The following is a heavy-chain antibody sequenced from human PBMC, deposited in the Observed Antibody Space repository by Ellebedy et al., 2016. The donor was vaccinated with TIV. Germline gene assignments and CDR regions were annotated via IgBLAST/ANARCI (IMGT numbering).Heavy chain of an antibody. V-gene: IGHV5-51*01. CDR1: GYSFTTYW. J-gene: IGHJ3*02. CDR2: IHPGDSDT. CDR3: ARLRGGTSSGSFDI. Sequence: PGGSLRLSCKGYGYSFTTYWIGWVRQMPGKGLEWMGMIHPGDSDTTSRPSFEGQVTISVATSISTASLPWSGLKASDTAIYYCARLRGGTSSGSFDIWGRGTLLTVSS. D-gene: IGHD3-10*01.